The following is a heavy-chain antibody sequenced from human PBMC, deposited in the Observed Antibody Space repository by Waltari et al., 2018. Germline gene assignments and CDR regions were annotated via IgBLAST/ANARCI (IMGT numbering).Heavy chain of an antibody. CDR2: MKYDGPEQ. V-gene: IGHV3-7*01. CDR1: GFTFSSYW. D-gene: IGHD1-26*01. Sequence: EVQLVESGGGLVQPGGSLRLSCAASGFTFSSYWMKWVRQAPGKGLEWVANMKYDGPEQFSLASVRGRFTISRDNAQSALYLDMSSLRVEDTAGYYCARSVLGRWAHPELDFWGQGILVTVSS. CDR3: ARSVLGRWAHPELDF. J-gene: IGHJ4*02.